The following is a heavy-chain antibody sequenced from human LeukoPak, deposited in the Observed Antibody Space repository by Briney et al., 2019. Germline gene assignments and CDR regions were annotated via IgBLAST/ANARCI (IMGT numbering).Heavy chain of an antibody. CDR2: IYYSGTT. CDR3: AREDYYFDS. J-gene: IGHJ4*02. CDR1: GGPFATYY. Sequence: GALRLSCTVSGGPFATYYWTWIRQPPGKGLEWIGYIYYSGTTNYNPSFNGRVTISIDTSKNQFSLKLRSVTAADTALYYCAREDYYFDSWGQGALVTVSS. V-gene: IGHV4-59*01.